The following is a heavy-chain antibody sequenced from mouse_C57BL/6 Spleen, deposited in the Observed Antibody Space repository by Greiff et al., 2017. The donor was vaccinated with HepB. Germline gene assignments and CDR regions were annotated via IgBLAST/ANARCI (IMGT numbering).Heavy chain of an antibody. V-gene: IGHV3-6*01. D-gene: IGHD3-2*02. CDR3: ARALDSSGYGWFAY. J-gene: IGHJ3*01. CDR2: ISYDGSN. Sequence: EVQLQQSGPGLVKPSQSLSLTCSVTGYSITSGYYWNWIRQFPGNKLEWMGYISYDGSNNYNPSLKNRISITRDTSKNQIFLKLNSVTTEDTATYYRARALDSSGYGWFAYWGQGTLVTVSA. CDR1: GYSITSGYY.